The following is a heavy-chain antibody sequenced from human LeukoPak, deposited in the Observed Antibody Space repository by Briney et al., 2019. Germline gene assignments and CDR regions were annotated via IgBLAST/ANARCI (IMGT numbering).Heavy chain of an antibody. D-gene: IGHD3-3*01. J-gene: IGHJ6*03. Sequence: PGGSLRLSCAASGFTVSSNYMSWVRQAPGKGLEWVSGINWNGGSTGYTDSVKGRFTISRDNAKNSLYLQMNSLRAEDTALYYCARDRDFCLIGGYYYYYMDVWGKGTTVTVSS. V-gene: IGHV3-20*04. CDR3: ARDRDFCLIGGYYYYYMDV. CDR1: GFTVSSNY. CDR2: INWNGGST.